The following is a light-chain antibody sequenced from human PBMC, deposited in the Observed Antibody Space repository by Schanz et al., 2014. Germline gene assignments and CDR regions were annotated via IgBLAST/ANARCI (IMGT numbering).Light chain of an antibody. CDR1: SSDVGGYNY. J-gene: IGLJ1*01. CDR2: EVT. V-gene: IGLV2-8*01. Sequence: QSALTQPASVSGSPGQSITISCTGTSSDVGGYNYVSWYQQHPGEAPKLMMYEVTKRPSGVPDRFSGSKSGNTASLTVSWLQAEDEADYYCSSYAGTNNYVFGTGTKLTVL. CDR3: SSYAGTNNYV.